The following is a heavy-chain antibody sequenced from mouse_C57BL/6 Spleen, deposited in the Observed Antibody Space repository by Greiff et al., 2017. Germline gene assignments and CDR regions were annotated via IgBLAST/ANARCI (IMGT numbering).Heavy chain of an antibody. CDR2: IYPGDGDT. J-gene: IGHJ1*03. CDR3: ARGDLATVVADWYFDV. Sequence: VQLQQSGAELVKPGASVKISCKASGYAFSSYWMNWVKQRPGKGLEWIGQIYPGDGDTNYNGKFKGKATLTADKSSSTAYMQLSSLTSEDSAVYFCARGDLATVVADWYFDVGGTGTTVTVSS. D-gene: IGHD1-1*01. V-gene: IGHV1-80*01. CDR1: GYAFSSYW.